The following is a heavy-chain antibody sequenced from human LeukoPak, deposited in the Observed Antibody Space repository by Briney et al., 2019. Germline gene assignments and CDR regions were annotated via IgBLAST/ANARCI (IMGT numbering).Heavy chain of an antibody. CDR2: ISSSSTYI. D-gene: IGHD6-19*01. CDR1: GFTFSNYG. CDR3: AKSSGWNYYYYYMDV. V-gene: IGHV3-21*01. J-gene: IGHJ6*03. Sequence: PGGSLRLSCAASGFTFSNYGMNWVRQAPGKGLEWVSSISSSSTYIYYADSVKGRFTISRDNAKNSLYVQMNSLRAEDTAVYYCAKSSGWNYYYYYMDVWGKGTTVIASS.